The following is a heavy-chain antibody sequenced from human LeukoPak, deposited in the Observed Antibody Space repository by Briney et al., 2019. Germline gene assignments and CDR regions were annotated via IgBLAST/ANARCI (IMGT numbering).Heavy chain of an antibody. J-gene: IGHJ3*02. CDR2: SSVSGGST. Sequence: GGSLRLSCAASGFTFSSYAMSWVRQAPGKGLEWVAFSSVSGGSTYYADSVKGRFTISKDNSKNTLYLQMNSLRAEDTAAYSCAKDRGVEVITNAFDIWGQGTMVTVSS. V-gene: IGHV3-23*01. D-gene: IGHD3-10*01. CDR1: GFTFSSYA. CDR3: AKDRGVEVITNAFDI.